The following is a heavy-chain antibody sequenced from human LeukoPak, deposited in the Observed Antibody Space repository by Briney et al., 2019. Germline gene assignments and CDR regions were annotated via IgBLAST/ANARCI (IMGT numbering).Heavy chain of an antibody. J-gene: IGHJ4*02. D-gene: IGHD2-2*01. V-gene: IGHV3-30*02. CDR3: AKDFRDWGYATSPEY. CDR1: GFTFSSYG. CDR2: IRYDGSNK. Sequence: PGGSLSLSCAASGFTFSSYGMHWVRQAAGKGLEWVAFIRYDGSNKYYADSVKGRFTISRDNSKNTLYLQMSDLRAEDTVVYCDAKDFRDWGYATSPEYWGQGTLVTVS.